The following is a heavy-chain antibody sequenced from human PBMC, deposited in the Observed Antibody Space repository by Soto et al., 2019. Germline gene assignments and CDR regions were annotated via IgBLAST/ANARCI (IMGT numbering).Heavy chain of an antibody. CDR3: ARVIAARPDDGMAV. CDR1: GYTFTNYG. CDR2: GSPYNGNT. Sequence: QVQLVQSGGEVKKPGASVKVSCKASGYTFTNYGLSWVRQDPGQGLEWMGWGSPYNGNTKYAQKFQGRVTMTTDTSTSTPYMELRRLRPDDTAVYYCARVIAARPDDGMAVWGQGTTVTVSS. J-gene: IGHJ6*02. V-gene: IGHV1-18*01. D-gene: IGHD6-6*01.